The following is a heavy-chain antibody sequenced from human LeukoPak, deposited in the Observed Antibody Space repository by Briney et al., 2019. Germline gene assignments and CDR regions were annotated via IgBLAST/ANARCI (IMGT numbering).Heavy chain of an antibody. J-gene: IGHJ3*02. Sequence: PGGSLRLSCAASGFTFSSYGMRWVRQAPGKGLEWVAVIWYDGSYKYYADSVKGRFTISRDNSKNTLYLQMNSLRAEDTAVYYCARDEGITPMVPNDAFGIWGQGTMVTVSS. CDR1: GFTFSSYG. D-gene: IGHD1-14*01. V-gene: IGHV3-33*01. CDR3: ARDEGITPMVPNDAFGI. CDR2: IWYDGSYK.